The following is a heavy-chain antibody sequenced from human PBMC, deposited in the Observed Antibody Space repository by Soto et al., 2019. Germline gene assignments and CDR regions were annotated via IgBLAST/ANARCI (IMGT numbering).Heavy chain of an antibody. CDR3: AEAPQSSTSCYECGENWFDP. J-gene: IGHJ5*02. D-gene: IGHD2-2*01. Sequence: GGSLRLSCAASGFTFSSYGMHWVRQAPGKGLEWVAVISYDGSNKYYADSVKGRFTISRDNSKNTLYLQMNSLRAEDTAVYYCAEAPQSSTSCYECGENWFDPWGQGTLVTVSS. V-gene: IGHV3-30*18. CDR1: GFTFSSYG. CDR2: ISYDGSNK.